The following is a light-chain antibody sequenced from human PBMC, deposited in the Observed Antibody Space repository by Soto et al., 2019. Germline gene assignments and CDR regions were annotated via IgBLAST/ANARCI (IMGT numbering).Light chain of an antibody. CDR3: CSYAGSYTLVV. CDR1: SSDVGGYNY. V-gene: IGLV2-11*01. J-gene: IGLJ2*01. Sequence: QTVVTQPRSVSGSPGQSVTIYCTGTSSDVGGYNYVSWYQQHPGKAPKLMIYDVSKRPSGVPDRFSGSKSGNTASLTISGLQAEDEADYYCCSYAGSYTLVVFGGGTKVTVL. CDR2: DVS.